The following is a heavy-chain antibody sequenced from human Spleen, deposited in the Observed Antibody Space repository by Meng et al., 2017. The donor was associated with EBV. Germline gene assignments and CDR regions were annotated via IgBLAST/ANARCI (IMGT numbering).Heavy chain of an antibody. V-gene: IGHV3-74*02. D-gene: IGHD2-8*01. Sequence: VRVVVSGGGLVPPGGSLTPSCAASGFTFSSYVMSWVRQAPGKGLVWVSRINTDGSSTSYADSVKGRFSVSRDNVKNTLDLQMNSLRAEDTAVYYCATNKMVYWGQGTLVTVSS. J-gene: IGHJ4*02. CDR2: INTDGSST. CDR1: GFTFSSYV. CDR3: ATNKMVY.